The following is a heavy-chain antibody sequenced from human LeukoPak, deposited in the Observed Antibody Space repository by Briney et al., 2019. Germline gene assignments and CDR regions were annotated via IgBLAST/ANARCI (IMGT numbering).Heavy chain of an antibody. V-gene: IGHV4-34*01. CDR1: GGSFSGYC. CDR3: ARGLNYVVY. CDR2: INHSGST. Sequence: PSETLSLTCAVYGGSFSGYCWSWIRQPPGKGLEWIGEINHSGSTNYNPSLKSRVTISVDASKNQFSLKLSSVTAADTAVYYCARGLNYVVYWGQGTLVTVSS. J-gene: IGHJ4*02. D-gene: IGHD3-10*02.